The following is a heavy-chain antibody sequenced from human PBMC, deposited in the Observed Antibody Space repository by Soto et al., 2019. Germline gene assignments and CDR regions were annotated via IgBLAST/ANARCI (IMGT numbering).Heavy chain of an antibody. CDR1: GDSVSSDAYY. J-gene: IGHJ4*02. CDR3: AGTYADFPY. V-gene: IGHV4-31*03. CDR2: VYEGGFT. Sequence: SETLSLTCSVTGDSVSSDAYYWSWIRLRPGQGLEWIGSVYEGGFTTYSPSLERRVTISKDRSKSQFSLRLKSVTAADTALYICAGTYADFPYWGQGTLVTVYS. D-gene: IGHD4-17*01.